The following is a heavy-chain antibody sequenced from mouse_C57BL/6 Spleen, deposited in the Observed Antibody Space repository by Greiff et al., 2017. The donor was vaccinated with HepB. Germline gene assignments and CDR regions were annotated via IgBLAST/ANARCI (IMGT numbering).Heavy chain of an antibody. CDR3: ARGGWLLLDY. Sequence: EVKVEESGGGLVQPGGSLSLSCAASGFAFTDYYMSWVRQPPGKALEWLGFIRNKANGYTTEYSASVKGRFTISRDNSQSILYLRMNALRAEDSATYYCARGGWLLLDYWGQGTTLTVSS. V-gene: IGHV7-3*01. CDR2: IRNKANGYTT. J-gene: IGHJ2*01. D-gene: IGHD2-3*01. CDR1: GFAFTDYY.